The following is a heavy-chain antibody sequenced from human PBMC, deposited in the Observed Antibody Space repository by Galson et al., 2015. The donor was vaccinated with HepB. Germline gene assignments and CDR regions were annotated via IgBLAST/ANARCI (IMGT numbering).Heavy chain of an antibody. Sequence: SVKVSCKASGYTFTYYAINWVRQAPGQGLEWMGWISAYNGDTNYAQKLQGRLTMTTDTSTTTAYMELRSLRSDDTAVYYCAREAGSGSHYPSDYWGQGTLVTVSS. CDR3: AREAGSGSHYPSDY. J-gene: IGHJ4*02. CDR1: GYTFTYYA. V-gene: IGHV1-18*01. CDR2: ISAYNGDT. D-gene: IGHD3-10*01.